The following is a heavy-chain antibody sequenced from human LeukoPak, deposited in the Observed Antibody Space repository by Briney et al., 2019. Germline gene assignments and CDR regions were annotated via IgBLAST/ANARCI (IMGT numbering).Heavy chain of an antibody. Sequence: GGSLRLSCTASGFTFGDYAMTWVRQAPGKGLEWVGFIRSKIYGGTPEYAASVKGRFTISRDDSKNTAYLQMNSLKTEDTAVYYCTRSMTTVTTSNRYWGQGTLVTASS. CDR1: GFTFGDYA. CDR2: IRSKIYGGTP. D-gene: IGHD4-17*01. V-gene: IGHV3-49*04. CDR3: TRSMTTVTTSNRY. J-gene: IGHJ4*02.